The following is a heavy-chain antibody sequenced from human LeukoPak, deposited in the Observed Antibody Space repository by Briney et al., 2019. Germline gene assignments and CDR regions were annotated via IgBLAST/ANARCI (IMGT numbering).Heavy chain of an antibody. CDR2: IIPIFGTA. Sequence: SVKVSCKASGGTFSSYAISWVRQAPGQGLEWMGGIIPIFGTANYAQKFQGRVTITTDESTSTAYMELSSLRSEDTAVYYCARDRIEYCSGGSCHSHFDYWGQGTLVTVSS. CDR3: ARDRIEYCSGGSCHSHFDY. J-gene: IGHJ4*02. CDR1: GGTFSSYA. V-gene: IGHV1-69*05. D-gene: IGHD2-15*01.